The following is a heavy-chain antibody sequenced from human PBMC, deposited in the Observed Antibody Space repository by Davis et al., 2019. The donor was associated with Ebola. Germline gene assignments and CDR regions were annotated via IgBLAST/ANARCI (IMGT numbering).Heavy chain of an antibody. CDR3: ARVVRWSGRCGMDV. J-gene: IGHJ6*02. Sequence: PSETLSLTCTVSGGSISSGGYYWSWIRQHPGKGLEWIGYIYYSGSTYYNPSLKSRVTISVDTSKNQFSLKLSSVTAADTAVYYCARVVRWSGRCGMDVWGQGTTVTVSS. CDR1: GGSISSGGYY. V-gene: IGHV4-31*03. CDR2: IYYSGST.